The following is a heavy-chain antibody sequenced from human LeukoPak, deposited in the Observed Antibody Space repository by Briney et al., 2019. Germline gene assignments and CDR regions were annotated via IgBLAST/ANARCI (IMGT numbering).Heavy chain of an antibody. V-gene: IGHV1-18*01. Sequence: GASVKVSCKASGYTFTSYGISWVRQAPGQGLEWMGWISAYNGNTNYAQKLQGRVTMTTDTSTSTAYMELRSLRSDDTAVYYCARGPRWDILTGQYNWFDPWGQGTLVTVSS. D-gene: IGHD3-9*01. CDR1: GYTFTSYG. CDR2: ISAYNGNT. J-gene: IGHJ5*02. CDR3: ARGPRWDILTGQYNWFDP.